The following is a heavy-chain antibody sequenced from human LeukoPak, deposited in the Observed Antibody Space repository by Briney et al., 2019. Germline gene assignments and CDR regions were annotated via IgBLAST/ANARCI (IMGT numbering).Heavy chain of an antibody. V-gene: IGHV3-15*01. CDR3: ARADLLLDAFDI. D-gene: IGHD2/OR15-2a*01. J-gene: IGHJ3*02. CDR2: IKSKTDRGTT. Sequence: PGGSLRLFCAASGFTFSDAWMSWVRQAPGKGLEWVGRIKSKTDRGTTDYAAPVKGRITISRDDSNNTLYLQMDSLRAEDTAVYYCARADLLLDAFDIWGQGTMVTVSS. CDR1: GFTFSDAW.